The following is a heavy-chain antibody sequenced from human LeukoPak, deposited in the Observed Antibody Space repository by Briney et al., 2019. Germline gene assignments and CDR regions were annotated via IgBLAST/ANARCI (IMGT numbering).Heavy chain of an antibody. CDR1: GGSISSGSYY. CDR2: IYTSGST. V-gene: IGHV4-61*02. Sequence: ASETLSLTCTVSGGSISSGSYYWSWIRQPAGKGLEWIGRIYTSGSTNYNPSLKSRVTISVDTSKNQFSLKLSSVTAADTAVYYCARDTTPDDMAGYFDLWGRGTLVTVSS. J-gene: IGHJ2*01. CDR3: ARDTTPDDMAGYFDL. D-gene: IGHD4-11*01.